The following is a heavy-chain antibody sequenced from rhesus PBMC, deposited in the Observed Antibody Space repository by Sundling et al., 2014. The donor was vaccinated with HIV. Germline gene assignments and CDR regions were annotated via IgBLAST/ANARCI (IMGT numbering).Heavy chain of an antibody. J-gene: IGHJ4*01. CDR1: GFSLTTHAMG. V-gene: IGHV2-152*01. Sequence: QVTLEESGPALVKPTQTLTLTCTLSGFSLTTHAMGVGWIRQSPGKTLEWLAHIYWDDDKHYNTSLKNRLTISKDTSKNQVVLTMTSMDPVDTATYYCARVNFRLIMTNDYWGQGVLVTVSS. D-gene: IGHD3-3*01. CDR2: IYWDDDK. CDR3: ARVNFRLIMTNDY.